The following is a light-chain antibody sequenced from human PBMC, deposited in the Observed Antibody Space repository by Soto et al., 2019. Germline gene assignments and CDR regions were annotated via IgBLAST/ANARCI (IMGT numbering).Light chain of an antibody. CDR1: SSDVGGYNL. Sequence: QSVLTQPASGSGAPGQWITLCCTGTSSDVGGYNLVSWYQQYPDKAPQLMIFDVNTRPSGVSNRFSGSKSGNTASLNISGLQAEDEADCYCGSCNRSSGLPYAFSTGTKLTAL. J-gene: IGLJ1*01. CDR3: GSCNRSSGLPYA. CDR2: DVN. V-gene: IGLV2-14*01.